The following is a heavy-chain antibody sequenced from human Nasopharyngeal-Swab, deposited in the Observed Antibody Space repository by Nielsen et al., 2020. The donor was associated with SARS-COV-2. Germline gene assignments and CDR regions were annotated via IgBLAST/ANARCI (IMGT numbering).Heavy chain of an antibody. CDR2: INHSGST. J-gene: IGHJ4*02. CDR3: ARDSLTHSGYYLDY. Sequence: SDPLSLPCAVYGGSFSGYYWSWIRQPPGKGLEWIGEINHSGSTNYNTSLKSRVTMSVDTSKNQFSLKLSSVTAADTAVYYCARDSLTHSGYYLDYWGQGTLVTVSS. V-gene: IGHV4-34*01. CDR1: GGSFSGYY. D-gene: IGHD3-22*01.